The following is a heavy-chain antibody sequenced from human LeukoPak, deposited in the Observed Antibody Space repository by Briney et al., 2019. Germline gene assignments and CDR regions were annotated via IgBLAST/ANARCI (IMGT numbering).Heavy chain of an antibody. J-gene: IGHJ4*02. CDR1: GGSISSYY. D-gene: IGHD6-13*01. Sequence: SETLSLTCTVSGGSISSYYWSWIRQPPGKGLEWIGYIYYSGSTNYNPSLKSRVTISVKTSKNQFSLKLSSVTAADTAVYYCARDGSYSSSWYFDYWGQGTLVTVSS. V-gene: IGHV4-59*01. CDR3: ARDGSYSSSWYFDY. CDR2: IYYSGST.